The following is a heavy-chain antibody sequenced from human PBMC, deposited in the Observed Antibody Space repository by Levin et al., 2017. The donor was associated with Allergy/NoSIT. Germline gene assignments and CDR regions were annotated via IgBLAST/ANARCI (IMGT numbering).Heavy chain of an antibody. CDR3: VNWGSY. J-gene: IGHJ4*02. D-gene: IGHD3-16*01. Sequence: GESLKISCVVSGFTISSYWMSWVRQAPGKGLEWVAKIKKDGSQKYYVDSVKGRFTISRDNAKNSLYLQMNSLGAEDTAVYYCVNWGSYWGQGTLVTVSS. CDR1: GFTISSYW. CDR2: IKKDGSQK. V-gene: IGHV3-7*02.